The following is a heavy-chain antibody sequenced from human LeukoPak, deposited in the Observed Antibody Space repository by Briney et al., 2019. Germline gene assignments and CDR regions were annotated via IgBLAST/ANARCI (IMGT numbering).Heavy chain of an antibody. J-gene: IGHJ4*02. CDR3: ASGLWFGELLTRFDY. Sequence: PGGSLRLSCAASGFTFSSYSMNWVRQAPGKGLEWVSYISSSGSIIYYADSVKGRFTISRDNAKNSLYLQMNSLRAEDTAVYYCASGLWFGELLTRFDYWGQGTLVTVSS. D-gene: IGHD3-10*01. V-gene: IGHV3-48*04. CDR1: GFTFSSYS. CDR2: ISSSGSII.